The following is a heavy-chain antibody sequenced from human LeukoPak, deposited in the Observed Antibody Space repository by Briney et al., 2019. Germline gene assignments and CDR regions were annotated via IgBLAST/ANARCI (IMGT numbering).Heavy chain of an antibody. D-gene: IGHD5-12*01. J-gene: IGHJ4*02. Sequence: GGSLRLSCAASGFTFSSYEMSWVRQAPGKGLEWVSYISSSGSTIYYADSVKGRFTISRDNSKNSLYLQMNSLRGEDTALYYCAKDMSGYGGLDSWGQGTLVTVSS. CDR3: AKDMSGYGGLDS. CDR1: GFTFSSYE. CDR2: ISSSGSTI. V-gene: IGHV3-48*03.